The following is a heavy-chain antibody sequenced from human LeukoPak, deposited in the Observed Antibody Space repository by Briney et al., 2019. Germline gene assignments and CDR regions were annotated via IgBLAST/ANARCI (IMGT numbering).Heavy chain of an antibody. CDR1: GGSISSSSYY. D-gene: IGHD2-15*01. J-gene: IGHJ4*02. Sequence: SETLSLTCTVSGGSISSSSYYWGWIRQPPGKGLDWIGSIYYSGSTYYNPSLKSRVTISVDTSKNQLSLKLSSVTAADTAVYYCASAAQTLGYCSGGSCYSSRPFDYWGQGTLVTVSS. CDR2: IYYSGST. V-gene: IGHV4-39*01. CDR3: ASAAQTLGYCSGGSCYSSRPFDY.